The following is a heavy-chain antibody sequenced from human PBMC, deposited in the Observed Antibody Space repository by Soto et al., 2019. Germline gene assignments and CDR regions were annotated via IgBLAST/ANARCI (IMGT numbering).Heavy chain of an antibody. CDR2: MYDSGST. CDR1: GGSISSGSYY. CDR3: ARGATVVTFFDY. D-gene: IGHD2-21*02. Sequence: SETLSLTCTVSGGSISSGSYYWSWIRQPPGKRLEWIGYMYDSGSTTYSPSLKSRVSISIDTSKNQFSLNLSSVTAADAAVYYCARGATVVTFFDYWGQGSLVT. J-gene: IGHJ4*02. V-gene: IGHV4-61*01.